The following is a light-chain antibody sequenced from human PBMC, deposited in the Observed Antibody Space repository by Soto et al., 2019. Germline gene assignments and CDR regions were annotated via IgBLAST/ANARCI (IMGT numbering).Light chain of an antibody. CDR3: QQLNSYPIT. V-gene: IGKV1-5*01. CDR2: DAS. Sequence: DIQMTQSPSTLSATVGDRVTITCRASQSISDWLAWYQQKPGKAPKLLIYDASSLESGVPSRFSGSGSGTEFTLTISSLQPEDFATYYCQQLNSYPITFGQGTRLEIK. J-gene: IGKJ5*01. CDR1: QSISDW.